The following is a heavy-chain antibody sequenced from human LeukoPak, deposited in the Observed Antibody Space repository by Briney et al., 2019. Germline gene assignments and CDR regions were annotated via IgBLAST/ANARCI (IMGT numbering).Heavy chain of an antibody. J-gene: IGHJ3*02. CDR1: GGSISSSSYY. Sequence: NPSETLSLTCTVSGGSISSSSYYWGWIRQPPGKGLEWIGSIYYSGSTYYNPSLKSRVTISVDTSKNQFSLKLSSVTAADTAVYYCAREARRGYFDWPYAFDIWGQGTMVTVSS. CDR3: AREARRGYFDWPYAFDI. CDR2: IYYSGST. D-gene: IGHD3-9*01. V-gene: IGHV4-39*07.